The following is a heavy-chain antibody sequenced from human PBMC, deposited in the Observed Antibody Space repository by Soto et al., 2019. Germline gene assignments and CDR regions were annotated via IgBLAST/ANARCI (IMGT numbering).Heavy chain of an antibody. V-gene: IGHV4-34*01. J-gene: IGHJ6*02. CDR1: GGNFSDYY. CDR2: INHSGST. CDR3: ARVEPMVRGVMRYYYYYGMDV. Sequence: SQTHPLSYAVYGGNFSDYYWSWIRQPPGKGLEWIGEINHSGSTNYNPSLKSRVTISVDTSKNQFSLKLSSVTAADTAVYYCARVEPMVRGVMRYYYYYGMDVWGQGTTVTVSS. D-gene: IGHD3-10*01.